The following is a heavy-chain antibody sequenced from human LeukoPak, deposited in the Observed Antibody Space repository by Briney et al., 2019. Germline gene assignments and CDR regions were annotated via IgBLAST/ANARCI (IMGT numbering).Heavy chain of an antibody. V-gene: IGHV3-64D*09. D-gene: IGHD2/OR15-2a*01. Sequence: GGSLRLSCSASGFTFTRNAMHWVRQAPGKGLECVVTLDSSEDNTHYADSVKGRFTISRDNSKNTVFLQICSLRPEDTAVYYCVKAYSTVSFYAFLYYWGQGNLVTVSS. CDR1: GFTFTRNA. CDR2: LDSSEDNT. J-gene: IGHJ4*02. CDR3: VKAYSTVSFYAFLYY.